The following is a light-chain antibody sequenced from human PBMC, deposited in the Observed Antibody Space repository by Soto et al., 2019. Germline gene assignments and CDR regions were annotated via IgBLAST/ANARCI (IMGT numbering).Light chain of an antibody. Sequence: IQLTQSPSSLSASIGDRVTITCRANEDIISYLAWYQQKSGAAPNLLIYDSSTLQSGVPARFSGSGSGTEFTLTISGLQPEAFATYYCQQLISYPPTFGQGTKLEI. CDR3: QQLISYPPT. J-gene: IGKJ2*01. CDR2: DSS. CDR1: EDIISY. V-gene: IGKV1-9*01.